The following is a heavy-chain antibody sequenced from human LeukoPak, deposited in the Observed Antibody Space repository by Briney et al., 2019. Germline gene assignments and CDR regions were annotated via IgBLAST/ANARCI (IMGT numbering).Heavy chain of an antibody. V-gene: IGHV6-1*01. CDR3: ARELTGFDY. Sequence: QTLSLPSSISGASVSSNSAAWNRIRPSPSRGLEWLGRTYYRSKWYYEYAISVKSPITINADTSKNQFSLQLNTVAPEDTAVYYCARELTGFDYWGQGTLVTVSS. J-gene: IGHJ4*02. D-gene: IGHD7-27*01. CDR1: GASVSSNSAA. CDR2: TYYRSKWYY.